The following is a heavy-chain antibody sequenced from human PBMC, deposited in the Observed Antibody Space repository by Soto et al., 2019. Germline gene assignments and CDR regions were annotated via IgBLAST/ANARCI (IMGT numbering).Heavy chain of an antibody. CDR1: GFTFSSYA. CDR2: ISYDGSNK. CDR3: ARDTGGGPADMCY. D-gene: IGHD2-2*01. V-gene: IGHV3-30-3*01. J-gene: IGHJ4*02. Sequence: QVQLVESGGGVVQPGRSLRLSCAASGFTFSSYAMHWVRQAPGKGLEWVAVISYDGSNKYYADSVKGRFTISRDNSKNTLYLQMNSLRAEDTAVYYGARDTGGGPADMCYWGQGTLVTVSS.